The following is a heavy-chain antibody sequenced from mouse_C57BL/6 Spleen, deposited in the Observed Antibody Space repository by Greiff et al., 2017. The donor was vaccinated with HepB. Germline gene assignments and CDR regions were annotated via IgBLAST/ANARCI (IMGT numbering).Heavy chain of an antibody. J-gene: IGHJ4*01. CDR1: GYTFTSYT. D-gene: IGHD1-1*01. Sequence: QVQLKQSGAELARPGASVKMSCKASGYTFTSYTMHWVKQRPGQGPEWIGYINPSSGYTKYNQKFKDKATLTADKSSSTAYMQLSSLTSEDAAVYYCARGGSRGYAMDYWGQGTSVTVSS. CDR3: ARGGSRGYAMDY. CDR2: INPSSGYT. V-gene: IGHV1-4*01.